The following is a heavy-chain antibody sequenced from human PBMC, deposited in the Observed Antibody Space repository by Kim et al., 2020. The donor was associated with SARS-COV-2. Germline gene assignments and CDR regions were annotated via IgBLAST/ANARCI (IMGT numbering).Heavy chain of an antibody. CDR1: GGTFSSYA. V-gene: IGHV1-69*13. Sequence: SVKVSCKASGGTFSSYAISWVRQAPGQGLEWMGGIIPIFGTANYAQKFQGRVTITADESTSTAYMELSSLRSEDTAVYYCARDPGIAAAVTGGGYWGQGTLVTVSS. J-gene: IGHJ4*02. D-gene: IGHD6-13*01. CDR2: IIPIFGTA. CDR3: ARDPGIAAAVTGGGY.